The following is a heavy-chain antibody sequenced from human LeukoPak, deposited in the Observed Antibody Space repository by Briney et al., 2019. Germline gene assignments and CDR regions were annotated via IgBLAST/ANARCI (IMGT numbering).Heavy chain of an antibody. CDR2: ISGTSSYM. CDR1: GLDLSPYT. D-gene: IGHD4-17*01. V-gene: IGHV3-21*01. CDR3: ARRVTTFLS. J-gene: IGHJ4*02. Sequence: GGSLRLSCSASGLDLSPYTMNWVRQAPGKGLEWVASISGTSSYMYYGDSLKGRFTISRDNAKNTLYLQLGSLRAEDTATYYCARRVTTFLSWGQGTLVIVSS.